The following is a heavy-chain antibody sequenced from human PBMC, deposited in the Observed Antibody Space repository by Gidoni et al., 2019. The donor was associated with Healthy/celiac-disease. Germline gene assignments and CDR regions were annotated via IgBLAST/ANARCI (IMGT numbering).Heavy chain of an antibody. CDR2: ISSNGGST. CDR3: VKGAYYYDSSGYHGYFQH. CDR1: GFTFSSYA. Sequence: EVQLVESGGGLVQPGGSLRLSCSASGFTFSSYAMHWVRQAPGKGLEYVSAISSNGGSTYYADSVKGRFTISRDNSKNTLYLQMSSLRAEDTAVYYWVKGAYYYDSSGYHGYFQHWGQGTLVTVSS. J-gene: IGHJ1*01. V-gene: IGHV3-64D*08. D-gene: IGHD3-22*01.